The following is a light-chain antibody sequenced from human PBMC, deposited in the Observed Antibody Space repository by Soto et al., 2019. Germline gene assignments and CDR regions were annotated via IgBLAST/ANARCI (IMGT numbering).Light chain of an antibody. V-gene: IGLV2-23*02. CDR2: EVS. CDR3: CSYATPRL. CDR1: SSDVGSYNL. J-gene: IGLJ2*01. Sequence: QSVLTQPASVSGSPGQSITISCTGTSSDVGSYNLVSWYQQHPGKAPELIIYEVSERPSGVSHRFSGSKSGNTASLTISGLQAEDEADYYCCSYATPRLFGGGTKVTVL.